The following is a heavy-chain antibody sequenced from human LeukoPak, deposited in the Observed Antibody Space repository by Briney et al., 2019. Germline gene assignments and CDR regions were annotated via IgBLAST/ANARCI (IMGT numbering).Heavy chain of an antibody. Sequence: GGSLRLSCAASGFTFSTYAMTWVRQAPGKGLEWVSVIYSGGSTYYADSVKGRFTISRDNSKNTLYLQMNSLRAEDTAVYYCATEQLTYYGMDVWGQGTTVTVSS. V-gene: IGHV3-66*01. D-gene: IGHD5-18*01. CDR1: GFTFSTYA. CDR3: ATEQLTYYGMDV. CDR2: IYSGGST. J-gene: IGHJ6*02.